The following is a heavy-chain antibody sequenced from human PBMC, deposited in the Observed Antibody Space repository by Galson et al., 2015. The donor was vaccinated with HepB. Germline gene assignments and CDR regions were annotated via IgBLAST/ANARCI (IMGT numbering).Heavy chain of an antibody. CDR1: GYTFTSYG. V-gene: IGHV1-18*01. J-gene: IGHJ5*02. D-gene: IGHD2-2*01. Sequence: SVKVSCKASGYTFTSYGISWVRQAPGQGLEWMGWISAYNGNTNYAQKLQGRVTMTTDTSTSTAYMELRSLRSDDTAVYYCARVGLGYCSSTSCYGGLGNWFDPWGQGTLVTVSS. CDR3: ARVGLGYCSSTSCYGGLGNWFDP. CDR2: ISAYNGNT.